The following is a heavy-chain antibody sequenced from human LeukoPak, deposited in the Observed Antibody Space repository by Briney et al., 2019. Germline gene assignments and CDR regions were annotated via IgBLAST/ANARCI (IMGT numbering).Heavy chain of an antibody. CDR3: ARDGTTMVRGVIIPSWFDP. CDR2: ISSNGGST. J-gene: IGHJ5*02. Sequence: GGSLRXSXAAXXXTFSSYAMHWVRQAPGKGLEYVSAISSNGGSTYYANSVKGRFTISRDNSKNTLYLQMGSLRAEDMAVYYCARDGTTMVRGVIIPSWFDPWGQGTLVTVSS. CDR1: XXTFSSYA. D-gene: IGHD3-10*01. V-gene: IGHV3-64*01.